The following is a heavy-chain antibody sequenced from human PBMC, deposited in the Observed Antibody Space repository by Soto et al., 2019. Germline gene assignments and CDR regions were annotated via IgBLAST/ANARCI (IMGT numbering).Heavy chain of an antibody. Sequence: SVKVPCNASGYTFITYGISWVRQAPGQGLEWLGWISAYNGNTNYAQKVQGRVTLTTDTSTSTAYMELRSLRSDDTAVYYCARDQAERISMIVVVPFDPWGQGTLVTVSS. D-gene: IGHD3-22*01. V-gene: IGHV1-18*04. J-gene: IGHJ5*02. CDR1: GYTFITYG. CDR2: ISAYNGNT. CDR3: ARDQAERISMIVVVPFDP.